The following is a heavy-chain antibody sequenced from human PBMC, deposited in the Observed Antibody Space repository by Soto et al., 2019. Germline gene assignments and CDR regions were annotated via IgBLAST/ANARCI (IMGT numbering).Heavy chain of an antibody. Sequence: WTWIRQHRGKGLEWIGYIYYSGNTYYNPSLKSRVTISVDTSKNQFSLKLSSVTAADTAVYYCARVCGGDCHNGMDVWGQGTKVTVSS. J-gene: IGHJ6*02. V-gene: IGHV4-31*02. CDR3: ARVCGGDCHNGMDV. D-gene: IGHD2-21*02. CDR2: IYYSGNT.